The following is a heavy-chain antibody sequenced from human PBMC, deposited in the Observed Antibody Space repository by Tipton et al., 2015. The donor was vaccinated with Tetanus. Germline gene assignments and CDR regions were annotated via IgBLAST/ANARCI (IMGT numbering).Heavy chain of an antibody. V-gene: IGHV1-8*01. CDR2: MNPNSGNT. J-gene: IGHJ4*02. CDR1: GYTFTSYD. CDR3: ARGLGGSGSYYSRDFDY. D-gene: IGHD3-10*01. Sequence: QMQLMQSGAEVKKPGASVKVSCKASGYTFTSYDINWVRQATGQGLERMGWMNPNSGNTGYAQKFQGRVTMTRNTSISTAYMELSSLRSGDTAVYYCARGLGGSGSYYSRDFDYWGQGTLVTVSS.